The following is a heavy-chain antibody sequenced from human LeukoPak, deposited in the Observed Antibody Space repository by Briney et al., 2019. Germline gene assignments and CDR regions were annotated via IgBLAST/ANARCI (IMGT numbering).Heavy chain of an antibody. D-gene: IGHD3-10*01. J-gene: IGHJ5*02. Sequence: GASVKVSCKASGYAFSAYYMHWVRQAPGQGLEWMGWLNPQTGDTHFAQKFQGRVTFTRDTSISTAYMAMSRLRSDDTAVYYCARDWGYGSGSYGWFDPWGQGTLVTVSS. V-gene: IGHV1-2*02. CDR3: ARDWGYGSGSYGWFDP. CDR2: LNPQTGDT. CDR1: GYAFSAYY.